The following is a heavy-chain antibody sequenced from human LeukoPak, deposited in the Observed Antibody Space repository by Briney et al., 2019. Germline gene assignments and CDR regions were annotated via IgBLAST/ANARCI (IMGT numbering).Heavy chain of an antibody. Sequence: WVSVIYSGGSTYYADSVKGRFTISRDNSKNTLYLQMNSLRAEDTAVYYCAFVLDYGGDYWGQGTLVTVSS. V-gene: IGHV3-53*01. CDR2: IYSGGST. CDR3: AFVLDYGGDY. J-gene: IGHJ4*02. D-gene: IGHD4-23*01.